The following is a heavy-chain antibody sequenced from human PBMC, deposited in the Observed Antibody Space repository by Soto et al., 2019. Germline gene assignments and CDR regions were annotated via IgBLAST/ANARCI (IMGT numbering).Heavy chain of an antibody. CDR3: ASQATGWYPDY. Sequence: SETLSLTCTVSGGSISSSGYYWSWIRQHPGKGLEWIGYIYDSGSTYYNPSLKSRVIISVDTSKNQFSLKLSSVTAADTAVYYCASQATGWYPDYWGQGTLVTVS. CDR1: GGSISSSGYY. CDR2: IYDSGST. J-gene: IGHJ4*02. D-gene: IGHD6-19*01. V-gene: IGHV4-31*03.